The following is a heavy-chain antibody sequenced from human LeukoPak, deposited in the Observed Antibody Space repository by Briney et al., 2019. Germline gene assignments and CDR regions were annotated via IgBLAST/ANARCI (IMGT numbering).Heavy chain of an antibody. CDR3: ARLPMGSSGYYYIS. V-gene: IGHV4-39*01. D-gene: IGHD3-22*01. CDR2: VSYGGST. CDR1: GGSISSSNFH. Sequence: PSETLSLTCIVSGGSISSSNFHWGWIRQPPGKGLEWIASVSYGGSTYYNLSLKSRVTISVDTSKTQFSLKLSSVTAADTAVYFCARLPMGSSGYYYISWGQGTLVTVSS. J-gene: IGHJ4*02.